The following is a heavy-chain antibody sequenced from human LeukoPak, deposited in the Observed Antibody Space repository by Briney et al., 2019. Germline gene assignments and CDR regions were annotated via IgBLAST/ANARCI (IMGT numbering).Heavy chain of an antibody. J-gene: IGHJ4*02. D-gene: IGHD6-19*01. CDR1: GFMFRSFE. CDR3: ALLAVASDFDY. CDR2: ISSGATTM. V-gene: IGHV3-48*03. Sequence: GGPLRLSCAASGFMFRSFEMYWVRQAPGKGLEWVAYISSGATTMYYADSVKGRFTISRDDAKNSLFLQMNSLRAEDTAVYYCALLAVASDFDYWGQGTLVTVSS.